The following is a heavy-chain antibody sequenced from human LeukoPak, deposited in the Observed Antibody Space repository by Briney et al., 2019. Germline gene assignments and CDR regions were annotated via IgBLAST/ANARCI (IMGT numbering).Heavy chain of an antibody. D-gene: IGHD2-8*01. CDR2: MNPNSGNT. J-gene: IGHJ5*02. Sequence: ASVKVSCKASGYTFTSYDINWVRQATGQGLEWMGWMNPNSGNTGYAQKFQGRVTITRNTSISTAYMELSSLRSEDTAVYYCARDLSMADLGWFDPWGQGTLVTVSS. CDR1: GYTFTSYD. V-gene: IGHV1-8*03. CDR3: ARDLSMADLGWFDP.